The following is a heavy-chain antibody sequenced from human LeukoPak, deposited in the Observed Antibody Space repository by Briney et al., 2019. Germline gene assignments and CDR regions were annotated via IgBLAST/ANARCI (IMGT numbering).Heavy chain of an antibody. Sequence: SETLSLSCAVSGGSISRYYWSWIRQPPGKGLEWVGRIYTSGSTNYNTSLKSRVTTSVAASKNKFSLKLSSVTAADTAVYYCARDEVVGATTNHFDYWGQGTLVTVSS. CDR1: GGSISRYY. CDR2: IYTSGST. J-gene: IGHJ4*02. D-gene: IGHD1-26*01. V-gene: IGHV4-4*07. CDR3: ARDEVVGATTNHFDY.